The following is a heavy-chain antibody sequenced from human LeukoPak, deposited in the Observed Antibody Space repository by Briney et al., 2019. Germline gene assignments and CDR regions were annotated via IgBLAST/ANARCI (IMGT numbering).Heavy chain of an antibody. D-gene: IGHD3-3*01. V-gene: IGHV4-59*08. J-gene: IGHJ6*02. Sequence: PSETLSLTCTVSGGSISSYYWSWIRQPPGKGLEWIGYIYYSGSTNYNPSLKSRVTISVDTSKNQFSLKLSSVTAADTAVYYCARSWAWGGYSIPYYYYGMDVWGQGTTVTVSS. CDR1: GGSISSYY. CDR3: ARSWAWGGYSIPYYYYGMDV. CDR2: IYYSGST.